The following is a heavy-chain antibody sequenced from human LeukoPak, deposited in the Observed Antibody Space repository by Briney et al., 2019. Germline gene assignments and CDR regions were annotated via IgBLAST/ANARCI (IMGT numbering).Heavy chain of an antibody. CDR1: CGYISSSSYY. D-gene: IGHD3-9*01. Sequence: SETLPLTWTVSCGYISSSSYYLGWIRQPQGTGLEWIGLTYYIGSTYYNPSLKSRVTISVDTSKNQFSLKLSSVNAADTAVYYCARGRYHPIPRDLDAFDIWGQGTMVTVSS. CDR3: ARGRYHPIPRDLDAFDI. CDR2: TYYIGST. V-gene: IGHV4-39*01. J-gene: IGHJ3*02.